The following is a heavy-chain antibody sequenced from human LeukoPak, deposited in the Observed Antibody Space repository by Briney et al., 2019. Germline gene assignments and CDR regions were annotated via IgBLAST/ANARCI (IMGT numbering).Heavy chain of an antibody. D-gene: IGHD6-6*01. V-gene: IGHV3-23*01. CDR1: GFTFSSYG. CDR2: ISGSGGST. J-gene: IGHJ4*02. CDR3: AKDGMYSSSSSYYFDY. Sequence: GGSLRLSCAASGFTFSSYGMSWVRQAPGKGLEWVSAISGSGGSTYYADSVKGRFTISRDNSKNTLFLQMNSLRAEDTAVYYCAKDGMYSSSSSYYFDYWGQGTLVTVSS.